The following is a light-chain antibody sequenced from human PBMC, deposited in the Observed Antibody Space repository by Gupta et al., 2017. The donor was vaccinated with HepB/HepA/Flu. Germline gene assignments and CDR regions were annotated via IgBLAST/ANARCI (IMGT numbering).Light chain of an antibody. Sequence: QPVLTQLPSASGTPGQRVPIPCSGSSPNIGSNYVSWYQQLPGTAPKLLIYRNNQRPSGVPDRFSGSKSGTSASLAISGLRSEDEADYYCAAWDDSLSALWIFGTGTKVTVL. V-gene: IGLV1-47*01. CDR3: AAWDDSLSALWI. CDR2: RNN. CDR1: SPNIGSNY. J-gene: IGLJ1*01.